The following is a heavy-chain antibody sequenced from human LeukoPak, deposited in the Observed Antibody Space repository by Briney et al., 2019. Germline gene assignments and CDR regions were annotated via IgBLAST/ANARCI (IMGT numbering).Heavy chain of an antibody. V-gene: IGHV4-30-4*01. CDR3: ASLGSGSYGMDV. D-gene: IGHD1-26*01. Sequence: SQTLSLTCTVSGGSISSGDYYWSWIRQPPGKGLEWIGYIYYSGITYYSPSLKSRVTISVDTSKNHFSLKLSSVTAADTAVYYCASLGSGSYGMDVWGQGTLVTVSS. CDR2: IYYSGIT. J-gene: IGHJ6*02. CDR1: GGSISSGDYY.